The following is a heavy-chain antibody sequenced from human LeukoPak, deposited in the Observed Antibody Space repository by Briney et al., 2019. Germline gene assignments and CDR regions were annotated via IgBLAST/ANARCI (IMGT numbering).Heavy chain of an antibody. CDR1: GFTFSSYG. Sequence: GRPLRLSCAASGFTFSSYGMHWVRQAPGKGLEWVAVISYDGSNKYYADSVKGRFTISRDNSKNTLYLQMNSLRAEDTAVYYCAKIVGVVVAAKSLDAFDIWGQGTMVTVSS. V-gene: IGHV3-30*18. J-gene: IGHJ3*02. CDR2: ISYDGSNK. CDR3: AKIVGVVVAAKSLDAFDI. D-gene: IGHD2-15*01.